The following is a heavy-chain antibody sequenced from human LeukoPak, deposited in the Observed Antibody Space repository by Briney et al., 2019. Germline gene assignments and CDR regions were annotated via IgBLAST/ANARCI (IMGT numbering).Heavy chain of an antibody. CDR1: GFTFSSYA. CDR2: ISGSGGST. CDR3: ARSYCSGGTCYYYYGMDV. D-gene: IGHD2-15*01. Sequence: GGSLRLSCAASGFTFSSYAMSWVRQAPGKGLGWVSAISGSGGSTYYADSVKGRFTISRDNSKNTLYLQMNSLRAEDTAVYYCARSYCSGGTCYYYYGMDVWGQGTTVTVSS. V-gene: IGHV3-23*01. J-gene: IGHJ6*02.